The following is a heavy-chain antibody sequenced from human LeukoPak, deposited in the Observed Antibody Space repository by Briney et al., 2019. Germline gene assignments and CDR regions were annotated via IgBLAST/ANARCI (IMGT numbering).Heavy chain of an antibody. D-gene: IGHD1-26*01. CDR3: ARTWEEYYFDY. CDR1: GFTFSSYA. Sequence: GRSLRLSRAASGFTFSSYAVHWVRQAPGKGLEWVAVISYDGSNKYYADSVKGRFTISRDNSKNTLYLQMNSLRAEDTAVYYCARTWEEYYFDYWGQGTLVTVSS. CDR2: ISYDGSNK. J-gene: IGHJ4*02. V-gene: IGHV3-30*04.